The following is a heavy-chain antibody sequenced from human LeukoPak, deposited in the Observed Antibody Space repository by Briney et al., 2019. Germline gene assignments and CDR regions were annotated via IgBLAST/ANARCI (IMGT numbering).Heavy chain of an antibody. CDR3: ARQVKTYYGSGSFDY. V-gene: IGHV4-59*08. D-gene: IGHD3-10*01. CDR2: IYYSGST. Sequence: SETLSLTCTVSGGSISSYYRSWIRQPPGKGLEWIGYIYYSGSTNYNPSLKSRVTISVDTSKNQFSLKLSSVTAADTAVYYCARQVKTYYGSGSFDYWGQGTLVTVSS. CDR1: GGSISSYY. J-gene: IGHJ4*02.